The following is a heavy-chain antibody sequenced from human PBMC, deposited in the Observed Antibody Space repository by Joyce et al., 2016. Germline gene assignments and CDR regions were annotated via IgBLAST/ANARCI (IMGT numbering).Heavy chain of an antibody. V-gene: IGHV1-2*02. CDR2: ITPNIGGT. CDR3: ARVGYYSTFYDH. D-gene: IGHD3-9*01. CDR1: GYTFTNYY. Sequence: QVQLVQSGAEVKKPGASVKVSCNASGYTFTNYYIHWVRQAPGQGLEWMGWITPNIGGTNYAQKFQGIVTTTRDTSINTAYMELSRLKSDDTAIYYGARVGYYSTFYDHWGQGTLVTVSS. J-gene: IGHJ4*02.